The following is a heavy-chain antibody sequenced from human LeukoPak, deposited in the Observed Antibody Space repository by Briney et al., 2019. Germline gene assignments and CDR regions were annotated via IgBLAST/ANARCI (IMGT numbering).Heavy chain of an antibody. CDR3: ARDRRFYERAFDI. J-gene: IGHJ3*02. D-gene: IGHD2/OR15-2a*01. CDR2: INPNSGGT. V-gene: IGHV1-2*02. Sequence: APVKVSCKASGYTFTGYYMHWVRQAPGQGLEWMGWINPNSGGTNYAQKFQGRVTMTRDTSISTAYMELSRLRSDDTAVYYCARDRRFYERAFDIWGQGTMVTVSS. CDR1: GYTFTGYY.